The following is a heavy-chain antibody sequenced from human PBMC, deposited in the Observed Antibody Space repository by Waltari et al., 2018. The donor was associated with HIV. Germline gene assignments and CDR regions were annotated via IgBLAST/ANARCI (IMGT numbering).Heavy chain of an antibody. V-gene: IGHV3-48*03. CDR1: GFTFSSYE. CDR3: AATRYYYDSSGR. D-gene: IGHD3-22*01. J-gene: IGHJ4*02. Sequence: EVQVVESGGGLVQPGGSLRLSCAASGFTFSSYEMNWVRQAPGKGLEWLSYIRDSGSTRYYADSVKGRFTISRDNAKNSLYLQMNSLRAEDTAVYYCAATRYYYDSSGRWGQGTLVTVSS. CDR2: IRDSGSTR.